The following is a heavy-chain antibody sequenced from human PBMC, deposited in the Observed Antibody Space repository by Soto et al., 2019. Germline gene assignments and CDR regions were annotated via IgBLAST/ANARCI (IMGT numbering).Heavy chain of an antibody. CDR2: IIPIFGTA. V-gene: IGHV1-69*12. CDR1: GGTFSSYA. CDR3: ARDRGPSSGYYPSWFDP. Sequence: QVQLVQSGAEVKKPGSSVKVSCKASGGTFSSYAITWVRQAPGQGLEWMGGIIPIFGTANYAQKFQARVTITADASTSTACMELSSLGSEATAVYSCARDRGPSSGYYPSWFDPWGQGTLVTVSS. J-gene: IGHJ5*02. D-gene: IGHD3-22*01.